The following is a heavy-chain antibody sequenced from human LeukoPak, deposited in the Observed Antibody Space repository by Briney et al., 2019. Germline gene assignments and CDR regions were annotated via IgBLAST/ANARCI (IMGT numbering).Heavy chain of an antibody. CDR2: ISSSGSTI. Sequence: GGSLRLSCAASGXTFSSYEMNWVRQAPGKGLEWVSYISSSGSTIYYADSVKGRFTISRDDARNSLYLQMNSLRAEDTAVYYCARSRRDNYYYYYGMDVWGQGTTVTVSS. CDR3: ARSRRDNYYYYYGMDV. J-gene: IGHJ6*02. V-gene: IGHV3-48*03. CDR1: GXTFSSYE. D-gene: IGHD5-24*01.